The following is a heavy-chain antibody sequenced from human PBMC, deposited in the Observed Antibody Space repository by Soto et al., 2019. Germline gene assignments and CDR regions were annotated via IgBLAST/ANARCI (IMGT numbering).Heavy chain of an antibody. J-gene: IGHJ4*02. CDR1: GFTFSSYS. CDR3: AKGGYDSHFDY. Sequence: GGSLRLSCAASGFTFSSYSMXWVRQVPGKGLDWVSTIRRSGAATFYADSVEGRFTISRDNSKNMLFLQMNSLRAEDTAVYFCAKGGYDSHFDYWGLGAMVTVSS. V-gene: IGHV3-23*01. CDR2: IRRSGAAT. D-gene: IGHD6-13*01.